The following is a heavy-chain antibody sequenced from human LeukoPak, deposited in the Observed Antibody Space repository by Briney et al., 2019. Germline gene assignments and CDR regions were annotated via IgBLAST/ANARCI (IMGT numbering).Heavy chain of an antibody. CDR1: GGSFSGYY. V-gene: IGHV4-34*01. Sequence: SETLSLTCAVYGGSFSGYYWNWIRQPPGKGLEWMGEINHSGSTNYNASLKSRVTISVDTSKNQFSLKLSSVTAADTAVYYCARDSPGIAAADAFDIWGQGTMVTVSS. CDR3: ARDSPGIAAADAFDI. D-gene: IGHD6-13*01. CDR2: INHSGST. J-gene: IGHJ3*02.